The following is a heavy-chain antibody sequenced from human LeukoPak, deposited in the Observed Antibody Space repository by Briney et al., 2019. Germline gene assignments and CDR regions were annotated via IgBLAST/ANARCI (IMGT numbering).Heavy chain of an antibody. CDR1: GGSISSSSYY. D-gene: IGHD6-19*01. CDR2: IYYSGST. CDR3: ARRAVAAFDFDY. Sequence: SETLSLTCTVSGGSISSSSYYWGWTRQPPGKGLEWIGSIYYSGSTYYNPSLKSRVTISVDTSKNQFSLKLSSVTAADTAVYYCARRAVAAFDFDYWGQGTLVTVSS. V-gene: IGHV4-39*01. J-gene: IGHJ4*02.